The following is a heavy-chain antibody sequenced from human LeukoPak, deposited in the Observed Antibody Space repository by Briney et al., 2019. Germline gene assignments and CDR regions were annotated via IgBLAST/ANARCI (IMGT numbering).Heavy chain of an antibody. Sequence: PGGSLRLSCAASGFSFSGSWMNWVRQAPGKGLEWVANINPDGSQKRFVDSVMGRFTMSRDNAKNSLYLQMNSLRSEDTAVFYCAAWTDRGYNFWVQGTLVTVSS. CDR3: AAWTDRGYNF. D-gene: IGHD5-24*01. CDR2: INPDGSQK. CDR1: GFSFSGSW. V-gene: IGHV3-7*01. J-gene: IGHJ4*02.